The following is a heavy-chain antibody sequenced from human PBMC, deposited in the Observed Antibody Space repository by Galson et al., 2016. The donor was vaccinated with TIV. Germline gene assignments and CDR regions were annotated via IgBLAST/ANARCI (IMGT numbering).Heavy chain of an antibody. D-gene: IGHD6-6*01. J-gene: IGHJ6*03. CDR2: INHWGST. Sequence: PEKGLEWMGEINHWGSTNYNPSLKSRVTVSIDTSKNQFSLRLTSLTAAGTAVYYCARVQWGSSLVHYYYHLDVWGKGITVTVSS. V-gene: IGHV4-34*01. CDR3: ARVQWGSSLVHYYYHLDV.